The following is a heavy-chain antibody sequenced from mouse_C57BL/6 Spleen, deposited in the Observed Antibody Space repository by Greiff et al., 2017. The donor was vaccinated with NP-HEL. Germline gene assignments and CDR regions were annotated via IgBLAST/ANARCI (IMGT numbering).Heavy chain of an antibody. CDR2: IDPANGKS. CDR1: GFNIKNTY. Sequence: EVQLQQSVAELVRPGASVKLSCTASGFNIKNTYMHWVKQRPEQGLEWIGRIDPANGKSKYAPKFQGKATITADTSSNTAYLQLSSLTAEDTAIYYCARGWGANWDRYFDYWGQGTTLTVSS. CDR3: ARGWGANWDRYFDY. J-gene: IGHJ2*01. V-gene: IGHV14-3*01. D-gene: IGHD4-1*01.